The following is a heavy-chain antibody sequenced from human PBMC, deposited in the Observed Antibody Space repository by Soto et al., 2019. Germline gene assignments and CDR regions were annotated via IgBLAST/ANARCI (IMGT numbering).Heavy chain of an antibody. CDR3: ARGETYLGV. CDR1: RYTFSKYA. V-gene: IGHV1-69*01. Sequence: AAVKVSCKASRYTFSKYAINWVRQAPGQGLEWMGWIIPIFGSRKYAEKFQGRVTVTADESTSTAYMELRSLRFEDTAVYYCARGETYLGVWGQGTTVTVSS. J-gene: IGHJ6*02. CDR2: IIPIFGSR. D-gene: IGHD3-16*01.